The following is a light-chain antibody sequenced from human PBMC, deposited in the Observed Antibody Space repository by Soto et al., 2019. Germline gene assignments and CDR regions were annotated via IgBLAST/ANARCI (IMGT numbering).Light chain of an antibody. Sequence: SVLTQPPSASGTPGQRVTISCSGSSSNIGSSTVSWYHQLPGSAPKLLIYGDHQRPSGIPDRFSGSKSGTSASLAISGLQSDDEADYYCAAWDDSLNAVLFGGGTNVTVL. CDR2: GDH. V-gene: IGLV1-44*01. J-gene: IGLJ2*01. CDR3: AAWDDSLNAVL. CDR1: SSNIGSST.